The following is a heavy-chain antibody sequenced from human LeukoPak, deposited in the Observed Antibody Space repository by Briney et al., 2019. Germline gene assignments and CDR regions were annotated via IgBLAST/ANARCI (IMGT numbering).Heavy chain of an antibody. CDR1: GFTFSSYE. Sequence: GGSLRLSCAASGFTFSSYEMNWVRQAPGKGLEWVSYISSSGSTIYYADSVKGRFTISRDNAKNSLYLQMNSLRPEDTAIYFCARGALYSSSWYPGWFDPWGQGTLVTVSS. CDR3: ARGALYSSSWYPGWFDP. D-gene: IGHD6-13*01. J-gene: IGHJ5*02. V-gene: IGHV3-48*03. CDR2: ISSSGSTI.